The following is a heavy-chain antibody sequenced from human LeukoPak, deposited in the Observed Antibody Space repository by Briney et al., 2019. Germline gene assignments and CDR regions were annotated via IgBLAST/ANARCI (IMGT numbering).Heavy chain of an antibody. CDR1: GGSISSYY. Sequence: PSETLSLTCTVSGGSISSYYWSWIRQPPGKGLEWIGYIYYSGSTNYNPSLKSRVTISVDTSKNQFSLKLSSVTAADTAVYYCAGSGVVTMVRGVIITGPWFDPWGQGTLVTVSS. V-gene: IGHV4-59*08. CDR2: IYYSGST. J-gene: IGHJ5*02. CDR3: AGSGVVTMVRGVIITGPWFDP. D-gene: IGHD3-10*01.